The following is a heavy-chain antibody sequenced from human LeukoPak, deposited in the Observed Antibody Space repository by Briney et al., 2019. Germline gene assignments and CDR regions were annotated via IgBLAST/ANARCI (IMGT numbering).Heavy chain of an antibody. D-gene: IGHD6-13*01. CDR3: AREVAAAGQTNWFDP. V-gene: IGHV4-30-4*01. Sequence: SETLSLTCTVSGGSISSCDYYWSWIRQPPGKGLEWIGYIYYSGSTYYNPSLKSRITISVDTSKNQFSLKLSSVTAADTAVYYCAREVAAAGQTNWFDPWGQGTLVTVSS. J-gene: IGHJ5*02. CDR1: GGSISSCDYY. CDR2: IYYSGST.